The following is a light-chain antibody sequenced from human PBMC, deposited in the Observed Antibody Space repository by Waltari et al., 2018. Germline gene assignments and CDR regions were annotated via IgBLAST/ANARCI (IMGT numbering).Light chain of an antibody. J-gene: IGKJ1*01. Sequence: ETVVTQSPATLSVSPGERATLSCKTSQTIGRSLAWYQQKPGQAPRLVIYGASIRATGIPARFSGSGSETEFALNISGLQAEDCAVDYCQQYNNRPPGTFGQGTKVEI. CDR1: QTIGRS. CDR2: GAS. V-gene: IGKV3-15*01. CDR3: QQYNNRPPGT.